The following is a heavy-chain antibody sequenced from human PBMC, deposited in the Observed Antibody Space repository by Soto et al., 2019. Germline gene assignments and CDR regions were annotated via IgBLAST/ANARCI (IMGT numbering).Heavy chain of an antibody. CDR1: GGTFSSYT. V-gene: IGHV1-69*04. J-gene: IGHJ4*02. D-gene: IGHD3-16*01. Sequence: SVKVSCKASGGTFSSYTISWVRQAPGQGLEWMGRIIPIRGITNYAQKFQGRVTMTADKSTSTAYMELSRLRSDDTAVYYCARDGLGGSYDYWGQGTLVTVSS. CDR2: IIPIRGIT. CDR3: ARDGLGGSYDY.